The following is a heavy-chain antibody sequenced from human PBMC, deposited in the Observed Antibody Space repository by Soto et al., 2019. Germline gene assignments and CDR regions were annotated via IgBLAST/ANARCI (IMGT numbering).Heavy chain of an antibody. CDR1: GGSISSYY. CDR3: ASARLLYNWFDP. Sequence: SETLSLTCTVSGGSISSYYWSWIRQPPGKGLEWIGYIYYSGSTNYNPSLKSRVTISVDTSKNQFSLKLSSVTAADTAVYYCASARLLYNWFDPWGQGTLVTVSS. D-gene: IGHD1-26*01. V-gene: IGHV4-59*08. J-gene: IGHJ5*02. CDR2: IYYSGST.